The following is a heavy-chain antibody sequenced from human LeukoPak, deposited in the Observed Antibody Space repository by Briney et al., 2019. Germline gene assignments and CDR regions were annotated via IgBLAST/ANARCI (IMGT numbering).Heavy chain of an antibody. CDR1: GGSISSYY. V-gene: IGHV4-59*01. J-gene: IGHJ4*02. Sequence: SETLSLTCTVSGGSISSYYWSWIRQPPGRGLEWIGYIYYSGSTNYNPSLKSRVTISVDTSKNQFSLKLSSVTAADTAAYYCARWDCSSTSCYFDYWGQGTLVTVSS. D-gene: IGHD2-2*01. CDR3: ARWDCSSTSCYFDY. CDR2: IYYSGST.